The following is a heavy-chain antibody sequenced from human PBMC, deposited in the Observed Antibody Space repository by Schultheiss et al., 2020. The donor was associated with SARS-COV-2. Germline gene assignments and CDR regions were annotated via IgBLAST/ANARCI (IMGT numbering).Heavy chain of an antibody. Sequence: GGSLRLSCAASGFTFRSYGMNWVRQAPGKGLEWVAVISYDGSNKYYADSVKGRFTISRDNSKNTLYLQMNSLRAEDTAVYYCARDSSVADPGGFDYWGQGTLVTVSS. D-gene: IGHD6-19*01. J-gene: IGHJ4*02. CDR2: ISYDGSNK. CDR1: GFTFRSYG. V-gene: IGHV3-30*03. CDR3: ARDSSVADPGGFDY.